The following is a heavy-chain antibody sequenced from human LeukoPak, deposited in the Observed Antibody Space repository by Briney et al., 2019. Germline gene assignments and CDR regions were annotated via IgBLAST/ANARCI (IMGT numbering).Heavy chain of an antibody. CDR2: ISAYNGNT. CDR3: ARAVVAAAGRGYYYGMDV. CDR1: GYTFTSYG. D-gene: IGHD6-13*01. J-gene: IGHJ6*04. V-gene: IGHV1-18*04. Sequence: ASVKVSCKASGYTFTSYGISWVRQAPGQGLEWMGWISAYNGNTNYAQKLQGRVTMTRDTSTSTVYMELSSLRSEDTAVYYCARAVVAAAGRGYYYGMDVWGKGTTVTVSS.